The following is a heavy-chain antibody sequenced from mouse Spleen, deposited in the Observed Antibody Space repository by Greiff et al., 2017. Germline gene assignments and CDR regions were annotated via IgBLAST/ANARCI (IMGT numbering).Heavy chain of an antibody. J-gene: IGHJ2*01. CDR3: AREGLTENFDY. CDR1: GFTFTDYY. D-gene: IGHD4-1*01. Sequence: EVQGVESGGGLVQPGGSLRLSCATSGFTFTDYYMSWVRQPPGKALEWLGFIRNKANGYTTEYSASVKGRFTIARDNSQSILYLQMNTLRAEDRATYYCAREGLTENFDYWGQGTTLTVSS. CDR2: IRNKANGYTT. V-gene: IGHV7-3*02.